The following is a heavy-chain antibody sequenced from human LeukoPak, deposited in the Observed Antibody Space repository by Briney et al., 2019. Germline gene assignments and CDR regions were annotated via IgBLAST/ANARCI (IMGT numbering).Heavy chain of an antibody. V-gene: IGHV3-23*01. CDR3: AKGGWLDD. Sequence: RGSLRLSCAASGFNFNKYDMTWARQAPGEGLEWVSTITGRSDKTYYTDSVKGRFVTSRDNSKDTLYLQMNSLRAEDTALYYCAKGGWLDDLGQGALVTVSS. D-gene: IGHD6-19*01. CDR2: ITGRSDKT. CDR1: GFNFNKYD. J-gene: IGHJ4*02.